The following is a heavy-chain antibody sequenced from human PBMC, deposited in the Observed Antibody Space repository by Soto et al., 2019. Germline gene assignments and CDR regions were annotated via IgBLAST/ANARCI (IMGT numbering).Heavy chain of an antibody. CDR1: GYTFTSYG. CDR2: ISAYNGNT. Sequence: ASVKVSCKASGYTFTSYGISWVRQAPGQGLEWMGWISAYNGNTNYAQKLQGRVTMTTDTSTSTAYMELRSLRSDDTAVYYCARTYYYGSGSFYFDYWGQGTRVTVSS. V-gene: IGHV1-18*01. J-gene: IGHJ4*02. CDR3: ARTYYYGSGSFYFDY. D-gene: IGHD3-10*01.